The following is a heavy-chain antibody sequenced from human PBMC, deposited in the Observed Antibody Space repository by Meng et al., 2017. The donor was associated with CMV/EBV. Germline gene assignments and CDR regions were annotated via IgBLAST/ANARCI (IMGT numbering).Heavy chain of an antibody. Sequence: SVKVSCKASGGTFSSYAISWVRQAPGQGLEWMGGIIPILGIANYAQKFQRRVTITADKSTSTAYMELSSLRSEDTAVYYCARDRYCSSTSCHHHSPYGMDVWGQGTTVTVSS. V-gene: IGHV1-69*10. CDR2: IIPILGIA. D-gene: IGHD2-2*01. J-gene: IGHJ6*02. CDR3: ARDRYCSSTSCHHHSPYGMDV. CDR1: GGTFSSYA.